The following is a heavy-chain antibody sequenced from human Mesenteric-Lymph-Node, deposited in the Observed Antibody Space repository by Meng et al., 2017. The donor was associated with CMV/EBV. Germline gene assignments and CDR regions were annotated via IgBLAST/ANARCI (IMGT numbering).Heavy chain of an antibody. CDR2: ISGSGGST. V-gene: IGHV3-23*01. D-gene: IGHD2-2*01. Sequence: GESLKISCAASGFTFSSYAMSWVRQAPGKGLEWVSAISGSGGSTYYADSVKGRFTISRDNSKDTLYLEMSSLRSDDTGVYYCANRKQGVPAAIYYYTMDVWGQGTTVTVSS. CDR1: GFTFSSYA. CDR3: ANRKQGVPAAIYYYTMDV. J-gene: IGHJ6*02.